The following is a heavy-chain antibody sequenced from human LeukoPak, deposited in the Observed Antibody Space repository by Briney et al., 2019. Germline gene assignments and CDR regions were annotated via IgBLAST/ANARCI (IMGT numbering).Heavy chain of an antibody. CDR3: ARNASDSGTSYFDY. CDR2: IYYSGST. Sequence: SETLSLTCDVSGGSISSSTYYWGWIRQPPGKGLEWIGSIYYSGSTSYNPSLKSRVTISVDTSKNQFSLKLDSVTAADTAVFYCARNASDSGTSYFDYWGQGTLVTVSS. CDR1: GGSISSSTYY. D-gene: IGHD1-26*01. J-gene: IGHJ4*02. V-gene: IGHV4-39*01.